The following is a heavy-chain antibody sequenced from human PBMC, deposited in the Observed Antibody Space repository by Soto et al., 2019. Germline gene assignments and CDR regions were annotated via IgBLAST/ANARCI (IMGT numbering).Heavy chain of an antibody. D-gene: IGHD1-26*01. J-gene: IGHJ3*01. CDR1: EFTFSNYW. CDR2: VSTDGRDT. Sequence: EVQVVESGGGLVQPGGSLRLSCAASEFTFSNYWMHWLRQTPGKGLVWVSRVSTDGRDTTYAGFVKGRFTISRDNAKNTLDLQMNSLRAEDTAVYYCARSMGAKNRFDVWGRGTKVTVSS. V-gene: IGHV3-74*03. CDR3: ARSMGAKNRFDV.